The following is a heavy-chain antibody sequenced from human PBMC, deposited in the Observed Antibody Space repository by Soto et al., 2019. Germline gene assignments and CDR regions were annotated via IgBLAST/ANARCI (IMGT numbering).Heavy chain of an antibody. CDR2: IGTSGKTI. D-gene: IGHD4-4*01. CDR1: GFTFSSYE. V-gene: IGHV3-48*03. Sequence: GGSLRLSCAVSGFTFSSYEMNWVRQAPGKGLEWVSYIGTSGKTIYYADSVRGRFTISRDNAKNSLYLQMNSLRAEDTAVYFCARDPAIYSGKFDYGLDVWGRGTTVTVSS. CDR3: ARDPAIYSGKFDYGLDV. J-gene: IGHJ6*02.